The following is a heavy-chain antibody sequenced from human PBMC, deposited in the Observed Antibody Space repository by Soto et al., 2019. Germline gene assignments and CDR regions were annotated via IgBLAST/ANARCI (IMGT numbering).Heavy chain of an antibody. CDR2: MNPNSGNT. J-gene: IGHJ6*02. D-gene: IGHD3-9*01. Sequence: ASVKVSCKASGYTFTSYDINWVRQATGQGLGWMGWMNPNSGNTGYAQKFQGRVTMTRNTSISTAYMELSSLRSEDTAVYYCARGRSYYDILTGQRYYYYGMDVWGQGTTVTVSS. V-gene: IGHV1-8*01. CDR1: GYTFTSYD. CDR3: ARGRSYYDILTGQRYYYYGMDV.